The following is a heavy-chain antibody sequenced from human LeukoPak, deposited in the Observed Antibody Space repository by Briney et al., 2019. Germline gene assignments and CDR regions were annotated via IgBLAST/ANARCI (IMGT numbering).Heavy chain of an antibody. CDR3: ARDYHGAIFGVVTYYFDY. J-gene: IGHJ4*02. D-gene: IGHD3-3*01. CDR1: GYTFTGYY. V-gene: IGHV1-2*02. CDR2: INPNSGGT. Sequence: ASVKVSCKASGYTFTGYYMHWVRQAPGQGLEWMGWINPNSGGTNYAQKFQGRVTMTRDTSISTAYMELSRLRSDDTAVYYCARDYHGAIFGVVTYYFDYWGQGTLVTVSS.